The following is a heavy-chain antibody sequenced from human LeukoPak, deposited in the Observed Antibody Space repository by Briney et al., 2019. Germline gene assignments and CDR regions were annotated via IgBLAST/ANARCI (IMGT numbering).Heavy chain of an antibody. CDR2: IKQDGSEK. V-gene: IGHV3-7*05. D-gene: IGHD5/OR15-5a*01. CDR1: GFTFSDYY. Sequence: PGGSLRLSCVASGFTFSDYYMSWVRQAPGKGLEWVGNIKQDGSEKYYVDSVKGRFTISRDNAKNSLYLQMNSLRAEDTAIYYCARGCCLLEYWGQGTLVTVSS. J-gene: IGHJ4*02. CDR3: ARGCCLLEY.